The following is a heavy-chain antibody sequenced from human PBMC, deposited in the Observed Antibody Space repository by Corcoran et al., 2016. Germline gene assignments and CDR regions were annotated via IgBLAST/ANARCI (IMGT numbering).Heavy chain of an antibody. CDR3: ATESYYNNSRYSVDRSAGFDA. V-gene: IGHV1-18*01. D-gene: IGHD3-9*01. CDR1: GYTFTSYG. Sequence: QVQLVQSGAEVKKPGASVKVSCKASGYTFTSYGISWVRQAPGQGLEWMGWISAANGNTNYAQKLQGRVTITTDTSTSTAYMELSSLRSDATAVYYCATESYYNNSRYSVDRSAGFDAWGQGTLVTVSS. J-gene: IGHJ5*02. CDR2: ISAANGNT.